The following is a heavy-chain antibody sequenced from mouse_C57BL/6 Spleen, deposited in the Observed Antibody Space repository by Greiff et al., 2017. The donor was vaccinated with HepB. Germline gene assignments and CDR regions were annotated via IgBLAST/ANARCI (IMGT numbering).Heavy chain of an antibody. J-gene: IGHJ1*03. CDR3: TRRNYYGSSFYWYFDV. CDR1: GYTFTDYE. D-gene: IGHD1-1*01. V-gene: IGHV1-15*01. Sequence: VKLQESGAELVRPGASVTLSCKASGYTFTDYEMHWVKQTPVHGLEWIGAIDPETGGTAYNQKFKGKAILTADKSSSTAYMELRSLTSEDSAVYYCTRRNYYGSSFYWYFDVWGTGTTVTVSS. CDR2: IDPETGGT.